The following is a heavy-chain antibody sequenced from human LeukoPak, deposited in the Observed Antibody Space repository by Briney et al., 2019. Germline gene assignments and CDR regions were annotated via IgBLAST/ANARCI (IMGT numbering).Heavy chain of an antibody. V-gene: IGHV3-23*01. CDR1: GVPFSIYA. Sequence: GGSLRLSCAASGVPFSIYAVRGVREAPGKGGEWVGSISCSGGSTHYPDPEKGRLTICRDNSKNTLILQMNSLRAENTPVYYCATPWGIAAAGTRNYFDYWGQGTLVTVSS. J-gene: IGHJ4*02. CDR2: ISCSGGST. D-gene: IGHD6-13*01. CDR3: ATPWGIAAAGTRNYFDY.